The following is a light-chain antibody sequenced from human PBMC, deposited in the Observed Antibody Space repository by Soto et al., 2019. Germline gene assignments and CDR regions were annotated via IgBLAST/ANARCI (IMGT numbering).Light chain of an antibody. CDR2: GAS. J-gene: IGKJ4*01. CDR1: QSSNNY. CDR3: LQSYRTPLT. V-gene: IGKV1-39*01. Sequence: DIQMTQSPSSLSASVGDRVTITCRASQSSNNYLSWYQQEPGKAPNLLIFGASTLQSGVPSRFSGSGSGTDFTLTISSLQPEDFATYYCLQSYRTPLTFGGGTKVDIK.